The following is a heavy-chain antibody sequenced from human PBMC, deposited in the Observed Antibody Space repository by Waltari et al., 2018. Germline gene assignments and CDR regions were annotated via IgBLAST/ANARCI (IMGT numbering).Heavy chain of an antibody. J-gene: IGHJ4*02. D-gene: IGHD3-10*01. CDR2: IYHSGST. V-gene: IGHV4-4*02. Sequence: QVQLQESGPGLVKPSGTLSLTCAVSGGSISSSNWWSWVRQPPGKGLEWIGEIYHSGSTNYNPSLKSRVTISVDKSKNQFSLKLSSVTAADTAVYYCARDLGDGYGSGSYYPYYFDYWGQGTLVTVSS. CDR1: GGSISSSNW. CDR3: ARDLGDGYGSGSYYPYYFDY.